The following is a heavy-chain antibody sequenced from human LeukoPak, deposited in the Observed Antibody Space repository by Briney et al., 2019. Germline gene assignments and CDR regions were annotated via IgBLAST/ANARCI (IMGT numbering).Heavy chain of an antibody. J-gene: IGHJ4*02. Sequence: PGGSLRLSCAASGFSFSNSWMSWVRQAPGKGLEWVSFISGNAGTTYYADSVKGRFTISRDNSKNTLFLQMNSVRAEDTAVYYCGKVGLSWGFGDYWGQGTLVTVSS. CDR3: GKVGLSWGFGDY. CDR2: ISGNAGTT. CDR1: GFSFSNSW. V-gene: IGHV3-23*01. D-gene: IGHD2-8*02.